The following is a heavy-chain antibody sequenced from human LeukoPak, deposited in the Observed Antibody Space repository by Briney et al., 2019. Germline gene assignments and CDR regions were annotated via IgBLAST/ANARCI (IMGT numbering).Heavy chain of an antibody. Sequence: ASVKVSCKASGYTFTSYYMHWVRQAPGQGLEWMGIINPSGGSTSYAQKFQGRVTMTRDTSTSTVYMELSSLRSEDTAVYYCARDRGGYDYVWGDAFGIWGQGTMVTVSS. V-gene: IGHV1-46*01. J-gene: IGHJ3*02. CDR2: INPSGGST. CDR3: ARDRGGYDYVWGDAFGI. D-gene: IGHD3-16*01. CDR1: GYTFTSYY.